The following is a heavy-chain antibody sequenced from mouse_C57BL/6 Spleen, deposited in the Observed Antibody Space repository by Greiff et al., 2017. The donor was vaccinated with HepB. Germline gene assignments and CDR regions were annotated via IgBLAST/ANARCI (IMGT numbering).Heavy chain of an antibody. V-gene: IGHV5-4*01. J-gene: IGHJ1*03. CDR3: ARDPDGNWYFDV. D-gene: IGHD2-1*01. Sequence: EVKLVESGGGLVKPGGSLKLSCAASGFTFSSYAMSWVRQTPEKRLAWVATISDGGSYTYYPDNVKGRFTISRDNAKNNLYLQMSHLKSEDTAMYYCARDPDGNWYFDVWGTGTTVTVSS. CDR1: GFTFSSYA. CDR2: ISDGGSYT.